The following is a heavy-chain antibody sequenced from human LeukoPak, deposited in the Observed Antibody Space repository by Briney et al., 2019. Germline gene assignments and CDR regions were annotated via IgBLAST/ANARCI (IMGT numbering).Heavy chain of an antibody. Sequence: ASVKVSCKASGSTFTGYYMHWVRQAPGQGLEWMGWINPNSGGTNYAQKFQGRVTMTRDTSISTAYMELSRLRSDDTAVYYCARDLVAVHYYDSSGYYYYGMDVWGQGTTVTVSS. CDR1: GSTFTGYY. J-gene: IGHJ6*02. D-gene: IGHD3-22*01. CDR3: ARDLVAVHYYDSSGYYYYGMDV. CDR2: INPNSGGT. V-gene: IGHV1-2*02.